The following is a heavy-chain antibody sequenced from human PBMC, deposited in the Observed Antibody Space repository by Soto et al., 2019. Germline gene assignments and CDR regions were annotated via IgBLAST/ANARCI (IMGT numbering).Heavy chain of an antibody. V-gene: IGHV3-33*01. CDR2: IWYDGSNK. D-gene: IGHD3-10*01. CDR1: GFTFSSYG. CDR3: ARDLTRVRENNVLLWFGEEVRGMDV. Sequence: QVQLVESGGGVVQPGRSLRLSCAASGFTFSSYGMHWVRQAPGKGLEWVAVIWYDGSNKYYADSVKGRFTISRDNSKNTLYLQMNSLRAEDTAVYYCARDLTRVRENNVLLWFGEEVRGMDVWGQGTTVTVSS. J-gene: IGHJ6*02.